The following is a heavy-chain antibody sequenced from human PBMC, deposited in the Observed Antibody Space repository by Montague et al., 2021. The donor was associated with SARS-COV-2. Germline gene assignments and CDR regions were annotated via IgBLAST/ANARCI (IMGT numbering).Heavy chain of an antibody. V-gene: IGHV3-33*06. CDR1: GFTFSSYG. CDR2: IWYDGSNK. Sequence: SLRLSCAASGFTFSSYGMHWVRQAPGKGLEWVAVIWYDGSNKYYADSVKGRFTISRDNSKNTLYLQMNSLRAEDTAVYYCAKDLGSSLTEQFDYWGQGTLVTVSS. D-gene: IGHD2-2*01. J-gene: IGHJ4*02. CDR3: AKDLGSSLTEQFDY.